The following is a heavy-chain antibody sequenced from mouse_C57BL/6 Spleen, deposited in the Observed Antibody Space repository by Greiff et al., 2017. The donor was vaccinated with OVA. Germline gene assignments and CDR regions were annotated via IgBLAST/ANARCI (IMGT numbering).Heavy chain of an antibody. Sequence: VQLKESGAELVRPGASVKLSCTASGFNIKDDYMHWVKQRPEQGLEWIGWIDPENGDTEYASKFQGKATITADTSSNTAYLQLSSLTSEDTAVYYCTTRGVDSSGYFDYWGQGTTLTVSS. V-gene: IGHV14-4*01. J-gene: IGHJ2*01. CDR3: TTRGVDSSGYFDY. D-gene: IGHD3-2*02. CDR1: GFNIKDDY. CDR2: IDPENGDT.